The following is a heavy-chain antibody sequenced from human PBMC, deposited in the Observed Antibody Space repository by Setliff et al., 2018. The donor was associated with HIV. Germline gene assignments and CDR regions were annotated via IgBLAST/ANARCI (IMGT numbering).Heavy chain of an antibody. D-gene: IGHD5-12*01. Sequence: ASGKGSCKVLGFTLSEVSIHWVRQAPGKGLEWMGYFDPQDGETVYAQKFQGRVTMTEDTSIAPAYMELTRLRSEDTAVYYCAIDGAGGWLRPMPDYWGQGTLVTVSS. J-gene: IGHJ4*02. CDR1: GFTLSEVS. V-gene: IGHV1-24*01. CDR2: FDPQDGET. CDR3: AIDGAGGWLRPMPDY.